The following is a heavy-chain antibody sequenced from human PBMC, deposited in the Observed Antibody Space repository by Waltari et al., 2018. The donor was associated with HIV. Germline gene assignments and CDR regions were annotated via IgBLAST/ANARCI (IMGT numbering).Heavy chain of an antibody. Sequence: QVQLVQSGAEVKKPGASVTVSCKASGYTFTGYYLHWVRQPPGQGLEWMGWINPNSGGTNYAQKFQGRVTMTRDTSISTAYMELSRLRSDDTAVYYCARAAAGGNWFDPWGQGTLVTVSS. V-gene: IGHV1-2*02. D-gene: IGHD1-26*01. CDR1: GYTFTGYY. CDR2: INPNSGGT. CDR3: ARAAAGGNWFDP. J-gene: IGHJ5*02.